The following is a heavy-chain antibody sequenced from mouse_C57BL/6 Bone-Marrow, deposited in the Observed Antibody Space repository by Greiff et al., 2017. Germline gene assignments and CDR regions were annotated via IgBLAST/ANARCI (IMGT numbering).Heavy chain of an antibody. CDR1: GYTFTSYW. Sequence: QVQLQQPGAELVKPGASVKLSCKASGYTFTSYWMHWVKQRPGRGLEWIGRIDPNSGGTKYNEKFKSKATLTVDKPSSTAYMQLSSLTSEDSAVYCCARDSNQIPEGLFAYWGQGTLVTVSA. CDR2: IDPNSGGT. J-gene: IGHJ3*01. V-gene: IGHV1-72*01. CDR3: ARDSNQIPEGLFAY. D-gene: IGHD2-5*01.